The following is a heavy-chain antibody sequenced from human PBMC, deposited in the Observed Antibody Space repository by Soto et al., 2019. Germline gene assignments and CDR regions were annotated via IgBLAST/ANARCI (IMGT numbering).Heavy chain of an antibody. CDR1: GYTFTSYY. Sequence: QVQLVQSGAEVKKPGASVKVSCKASGYTFTSYYMHWVRQAPGQGLEWMGIINPSGTTTDYAQKFQGRVHMTRDQSTSTYYLEMSSLRSEDTAVDFCSGPQLASHYFYGMDGLGQGTKGTGSP. CDR2: INPSGTTT. J-gene: IGHJ6*01. CDR3: SGPQLASHYFYGMDG. D-gene: IGHD6-6*01. V-gene: IGHV1-46*01.